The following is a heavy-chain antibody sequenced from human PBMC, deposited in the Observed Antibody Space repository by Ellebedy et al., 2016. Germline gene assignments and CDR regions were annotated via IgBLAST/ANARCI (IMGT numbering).Heavy chain of an antibody. CDR1: GGSISRYY. CDR3: ARGQLGSNAFDY. D-gene: IGHD3-16*01. Sequence: SETLSLTXIVSGGSISRYYWSWIRQPAGKGLEWIGRIYNSATTKYNPSLKSRVTMSVDTSKNQISLKLNSVTAADTAVYYCARGQLGSNAFDYWGQGTLVTVSS. V-gene: IGHV4-4*07. CDR2: IYNSATT. J-gene: IGHJ4*02.